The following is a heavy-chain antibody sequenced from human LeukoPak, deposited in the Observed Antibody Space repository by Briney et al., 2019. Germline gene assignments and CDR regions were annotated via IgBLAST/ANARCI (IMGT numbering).Heavy chain of an antibody. J-gene: IGHJ5*02. CDR3: ARGDIVVVPAAPRFDP. V-gene: IGHV3-33*01. CDR1: GFTFSSYG. CDR2: IWYDGSNK. D-gene: IGHD2-2*01. Sequence: PGGSLRLSCAASGFTFSSYGMHWVRQAPGKGLEWVAVIWYDGSNKYYADSVKGRFTISRDNSKNTLYLQMNSLRAEDTAVYYCARGDIVVVPAAPRFDPWGQGTLVAVSS.